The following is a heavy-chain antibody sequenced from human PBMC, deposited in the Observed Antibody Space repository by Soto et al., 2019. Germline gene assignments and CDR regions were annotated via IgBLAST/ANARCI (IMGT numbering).Heavy chain of an antibody. V-gene: IGHV3-23*01. Sequence: SLRLSCAASGFTFSSYAMSWVRQAPGKGLEWVSAISGSGGTTDYAAPVKGRFTISRDDSKNTLYLQMNSLKTEDTAVYYCTTDENYYYGSGSYPPGWGQGTLVTVSS. CDR2: ISGSGGTT. J-gene: IGHJ4*02. CDR1: GFTFSSYA. CDR3: TTDENYYYGSGSYPPG. D-gene: IGHD3-10*01.